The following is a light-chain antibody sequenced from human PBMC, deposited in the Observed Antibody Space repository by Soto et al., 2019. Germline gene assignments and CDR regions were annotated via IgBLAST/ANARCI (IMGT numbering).Light chain of an antibody. CDR2: DAS. J-gene: IGKJ2*01. Sequence: EIVLTQSPATLSLSPGERATLSCRASQSVSKSLAWYQQRPGQAPRLLIFDASNRATGVPARFSGSGSGTDCTLTISSLEHEDFAVYYCQQRSNWPPFTFGQGTKVEIK. V-gene: IGKV3-11*01. CDR3: QQRSNWPPFT. CDR1: QSVSKS.